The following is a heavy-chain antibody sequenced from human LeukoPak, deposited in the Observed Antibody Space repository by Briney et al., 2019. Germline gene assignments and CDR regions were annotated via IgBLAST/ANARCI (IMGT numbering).Heavy chain of an antibody. V-gene: IGHV3-11*01. CDR3: ASSGWKVTIDY. J-gene: IGHJ4*02. CDR1: GFTFSEYY. D-gene: IGHD6-19*01. Sequence: GGPLRLSCAASGFTFSEYYMSWLRQAPGKGLEWVSYISSSGSPIYYADSVKGRFTIYSDNAKNSLYLQMNSLRAEDTAVYYCASSGWKVTIDYWGQGTLGTGSP. CDR2: ISSSGSPI.